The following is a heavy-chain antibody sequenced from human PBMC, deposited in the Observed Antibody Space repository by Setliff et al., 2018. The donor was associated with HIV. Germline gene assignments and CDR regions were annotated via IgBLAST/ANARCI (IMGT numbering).Heavy chain of an antibody. Sequence: SSETLSLTCTVSGGSISSGSYYWSWIRQPAGKGLEWIGHIHTSGSTKYNPSLKSRVTISADTSKNQFSLNLSSVTAAETAAYYCARVGYHGSGRYSFDYWGQGTLVTVSS. CDR2: IHTSGST. CDR1: GGSISSGSYY. CDR3: ARVGYHGSGRYSFDY. J-gene: IGHJ4*02. D-gene: IGHD3-10*01. V-gene: IGHV4-61*09.